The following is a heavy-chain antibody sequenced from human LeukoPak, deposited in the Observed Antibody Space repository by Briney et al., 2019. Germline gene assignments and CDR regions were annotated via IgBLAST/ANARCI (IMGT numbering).Heavy chain of an antibody. D-gene: IGHD3-9*01. CDR2: IYTSGST. CDR1: GGSISSYY. J-gene: IGHJ6*02. Sequence: NPSETLSLTCTVSGGSISSYYWTWIRQPAGKGLEWIGRIYTSGSTNYNPSLKSRVTMSVGTSKNQFSLKLSSVTAADTAVYYCARHLFYDILTGYYLHYYGMDVWGQGTTVTVSS. CDR3: ARHLFYDILTGYYLHYYGMDV. V-gene: IGHV4-4*07.